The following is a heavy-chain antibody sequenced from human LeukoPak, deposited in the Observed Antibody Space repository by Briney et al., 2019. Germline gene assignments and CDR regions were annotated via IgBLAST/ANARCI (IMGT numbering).Heavy chain of an antibody. V-gene: IGHV3-21*01. CDR3: ARATRDYGGNENFDY. CDR1: GFTFSSYS. Sequence: TGGSLRLSCAASGFTFSSYSMNWVRQAPGKGLEWVSSISSSSSYIYYADSVKGRFTISRDNAKNSLYLQMNSLRAEDTAVYYCARATRDYGGNENFDYWGQGTLVTVSS. J-gene: IGHJ4*02. CDR2: ISSSSSYI. D-gene: IGHD4-23*01.